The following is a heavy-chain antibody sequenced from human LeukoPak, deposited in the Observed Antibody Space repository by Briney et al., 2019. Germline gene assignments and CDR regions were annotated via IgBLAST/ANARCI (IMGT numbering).Heavy chain of an antibody. D-gene: IGHD2-21*01. J-gene: IGHJ4*02. CDR2: INHSGST. CDR1: GGSFSGYY. CDR3: ARGLGEFDY. V-gene: IGHV4-34*01. Sequence: SETLSLTCAVYGGSFSGYYWSWIRQPPGKGLEWIGEINHSGSTNYNPSLKSRATISVDTSKNQFSLRLSSVTAADTAVYYCARGLGEFDYWGQGTLVTVSS.